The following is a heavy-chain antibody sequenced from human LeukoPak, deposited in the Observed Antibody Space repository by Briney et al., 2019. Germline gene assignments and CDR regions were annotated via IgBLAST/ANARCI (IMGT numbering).Heavy chain of an antibody. CDR1: GVSISSYY. D-gene: IGHD6-13*01. J-gene: IGHJ3*01. CDR3: ARISSSNWYNERGAFDV. CDR2: IYYIGST. Sequence: SETLSLTCTVSGVSISSYYWSWIRQPPGKGLEWIGYIYYIGSTNYNPSLKSRVTISVDTSKNQFSLKLSSVTAADTAVYYCARISSSNWYNERGAFDVWGQGTMVTVSS. V-gene: IGHV4-59*01.